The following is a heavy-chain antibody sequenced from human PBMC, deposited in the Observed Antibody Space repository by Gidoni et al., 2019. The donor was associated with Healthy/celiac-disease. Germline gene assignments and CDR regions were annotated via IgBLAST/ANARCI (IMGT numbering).Heavy chain of an antibody. CDR2: INPNSGGT. J-gene: IGHJ5*02. D-gene: IGHD6-6*01. CDR1: GYTFTGYY. CDR3: ARDRHSSCGGSDP. Sequence: QVQLVQPGAEVKTPGASVKVSCTASGYTFTGYYMHWVRQAPGQGLEWMGWINPNSGGTNYAQKFQGRVTMTRDTSISTAYMELSRLRSDDTAVYYCARDRHSSCGGSDPWGQGTLVTVSS. V-gene: IGHV1-2*02.